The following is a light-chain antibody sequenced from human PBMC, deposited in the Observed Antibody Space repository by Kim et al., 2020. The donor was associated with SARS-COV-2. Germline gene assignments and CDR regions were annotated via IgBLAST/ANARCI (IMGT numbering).Light chain of an antibody. CDR2: GAS. V-gene: IGKV3-15*01. CDR1: QSVRSN. CDR3: QQNNNWPRT. Sequence: ETVMTQSPASLSVSPGGRATLSCRASQSVRSNVAWYQQKPGQAPRLLIYGASTRVTGVPARFSGSGSGTDFTLTISSLESEDFAIYYLQQNNNWPRTFGQGTKVDI. J-gene: IGKJ1*01.